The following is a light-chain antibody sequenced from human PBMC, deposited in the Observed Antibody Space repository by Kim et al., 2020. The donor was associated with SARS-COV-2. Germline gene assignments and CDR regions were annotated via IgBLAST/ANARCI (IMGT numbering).Light chain of an antibody. J-gene: IGLJ2*01. CDR2: EVT. CDR3: GSFGGRHNVV. V-gene: IGLV2-8*01. CDR1: SRDVGGYNY. Sequence: GTSVTTPGPGTSRDVGGYNYVSGYQQHPGKAPKLMIYEVTKRPSGVPDRFSGSKSGNTASLTVSGLQIEDEGDYYCGSFGGRHNVVFGGGTQLTVL.